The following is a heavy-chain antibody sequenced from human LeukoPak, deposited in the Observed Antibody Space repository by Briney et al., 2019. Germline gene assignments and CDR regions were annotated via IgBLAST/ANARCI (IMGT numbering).Heavy chain of an antibody. V-gene: IGHV3-23*01. Sequence: GGSLRLSCAASGFTFSSYGMSWVRQAPGKGLEWVSAISGSGGSTYYADSVKGRFTVSRDNSKNTLYLQMNSLRAEDTALYYCARVVGYYDSSGYSDYWGQGTLVTVSS. D-gene: IGHD3-22*01. CDR1: GFTFSSYG. CDR2: ISGSGGST. J-gene: IGHJ4*02. CDR3: ARVVGYYDSSGYSDY.